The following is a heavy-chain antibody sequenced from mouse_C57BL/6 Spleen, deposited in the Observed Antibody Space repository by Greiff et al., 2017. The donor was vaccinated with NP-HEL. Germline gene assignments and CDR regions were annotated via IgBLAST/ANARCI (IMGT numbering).Heavy chain of an antibody. D-gene: IGHD3-2*01. CDR3: ARAHGRQPNMYYAMDY. CDR2: IYPGSGST. Sequence: VQLQQSGAELVKPGASVKMSCKASGYTFTSYWITWVKQRPGQGLEWIGDIYPGSGSTNYNEKFKSKATLTVDTSSSTPYMQLSSLTAEDSAVYYCARAHGRQPNMYYAMDYWGQGTSVTVSS. J-gene: IGHJ4*01. V-gene: IGHV1-55*01. CDR1: GYTFTSYW.